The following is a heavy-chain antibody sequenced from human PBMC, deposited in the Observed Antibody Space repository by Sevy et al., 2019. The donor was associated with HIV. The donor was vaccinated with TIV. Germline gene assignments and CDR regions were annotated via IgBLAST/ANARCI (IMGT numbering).Heavy chain of an antibody. J-gene: IGHJ3*02. CDR3: ARDQEYYDSSGYYPSDAFDI. CDR2: IYSGGST. Sequence: GGSLRLSCAASGFTVSSNYMSWVRQAPGKGLEWVSVIYSGGSTYYADSVKGRFTISRDNSKNTLYLQMNSLRAEDTAVYYCARDQEYYDSSGYYPSDAFDIWGQGTMVTVSS. CDR1: GFTVSSNY. D-gene: IGHD3-22*01. V-gene: IGHV3-66*01.